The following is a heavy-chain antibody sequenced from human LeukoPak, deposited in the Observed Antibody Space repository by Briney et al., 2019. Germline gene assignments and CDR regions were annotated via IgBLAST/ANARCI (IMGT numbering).Heavy chain of an antibody. V-gene: IGHV4-59*08. CDR3: ARHTEQQLFDP. CDR1: GGSIRSDY. CDR2: ISYSGGT. Sequence: SETLSLTCSVSGGSIRSDYWAWIRQSPEKGLEWIGYISYSGGTIYKPSLKSRVTISRDTSKNHFSLNLYSVTAADTAVYYCARHTEQQLFDPWGQGTLVTVSS. D-gene: IGHD6-13*01. J-gene: IGHJ5*02.